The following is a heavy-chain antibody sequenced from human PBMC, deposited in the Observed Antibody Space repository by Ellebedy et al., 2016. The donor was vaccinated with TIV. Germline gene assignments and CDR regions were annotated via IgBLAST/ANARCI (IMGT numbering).Heavy chain of an antibody. Sequence: AASVKVSCKASGYTFTGYYMHWVRQAPGQGLEWMGWINPNSGGTNYAQKFQGRVTMTRDTSISTAYMELSRLRSDATAVYYCARVFGGSGYELDYWGQGTLVTVSS. CDR2: INPNSGGT. CDR3: ARVFGGSGYELDY. J-gene: IGHJ4*02. CDR1: GYTFTGYY. V-gene: IGHV1-2*02. D-gene: IGHD5-12*01.